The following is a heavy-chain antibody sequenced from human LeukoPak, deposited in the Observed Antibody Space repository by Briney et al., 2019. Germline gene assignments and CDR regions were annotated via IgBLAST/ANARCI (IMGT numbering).Heavy chain of an antibody. CDR2: IYISGTTTT. D-gene: IGHD3-16*01. J-gene: IGHJ4*02. CDR3: ARCLGGRCDYFDY. Sequence: SETLSLTCTVSGDSISSGNYYWSWIRQPAGKGLEWIGRIYISGTTTTTYNSSLKSRLTISIDTSKNQFSLRLSSVTAADTAVYYCARCLGGRCDYFDYWGQGTLVTVSS. CDR1: GDSISSGNYY. V-gene: IGHV4-61*02.